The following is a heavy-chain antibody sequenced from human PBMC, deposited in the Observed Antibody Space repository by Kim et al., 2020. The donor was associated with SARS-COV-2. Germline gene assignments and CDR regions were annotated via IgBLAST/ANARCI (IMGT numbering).Heavy chain of an antibody. Sequence: GGSLRLSCAASGFTFSSYAMNWVRQAPGKGLQWVSAISGSGVSRYYADSVKGRFTISRDNSKNTLYLQMNSLRADDTAVYYCATPWVTAGSLGRGAFDIWGQGTMVTVSS. CDR1: GFTFSSYA. J-gene: IGHJ3*02. V-gene: IGHV3-23*01. D-gene: IGHD2-21*02. CDR3: ATPWVTAGSLGRGAFDI. CDR2: ISGSGVSR.